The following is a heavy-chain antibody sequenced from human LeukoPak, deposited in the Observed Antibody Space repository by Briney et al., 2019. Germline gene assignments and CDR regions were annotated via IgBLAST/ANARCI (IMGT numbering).Heavy chain of an antibody. D-gene: IGHD6-6*01. V-gene: IGHV1-46*01. Sequence: ASVKVSCKASGYTFTSYYMHWVRQAPGQGLEWMGIINPSGGSTSYAQKFQGIVTMTRDMSTSTVYMELSSLRSEDTAVYYCARGRGIAARPSWFDPWGQGTLVTVSS. CDR3: ARGRGIAARPSWFDP. CDR1: GYTFTSYY. J-gene: IGHJ5*02. CDR2: INPSGGST.